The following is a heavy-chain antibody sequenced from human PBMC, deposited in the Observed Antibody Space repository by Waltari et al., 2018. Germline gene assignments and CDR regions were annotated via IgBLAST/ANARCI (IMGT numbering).Heavy chain of an antibody. V-gene: IGHV4-39*01. CDR1: GGSISTRTYY. Sequence: QLQLQESGPGLVKPSETLSLTCTVSGGSISTRTYYWGWSRQRPGKGLECIGNIYYSGSTYYNPSLKSRVTTYIDTSRNQFSLKLSSVTAADTAVYFCARLDSRSGSYYFDYWGQGTLVTVSS. CDR3: ARLDSRSGSYYFDY. CDR2: IYYSGST. D-gene: IGHD1-26*01. J-gene: IGHJ4*02.